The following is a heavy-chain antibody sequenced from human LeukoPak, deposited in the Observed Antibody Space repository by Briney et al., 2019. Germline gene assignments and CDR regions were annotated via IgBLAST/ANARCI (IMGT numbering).Heavy chain of an antibody. CDR1: GLTFSTSG. J-gene: IGHJ4*02. V-gene: IGHV3-21*06. CDR3: ATETNGRHYDY. Sequence: GGSLRLSCTASGLTFSTSGFNWLRQAPGKGLEWVASIGPTGSDRYHADSIKGRFTISRDNANNFLYLQMNSLRAEDTAVYYCATETNGRHYDYWGQGTLLTVSS. CDR2: IGPTGSDR. D-gene: IGHD1-14*01.